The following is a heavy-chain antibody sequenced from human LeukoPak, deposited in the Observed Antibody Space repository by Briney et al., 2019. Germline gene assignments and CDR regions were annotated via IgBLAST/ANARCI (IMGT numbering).Heavy chain of an antibody. Sequence: SETLSLTCTVSGGSISSYYWSWIRQPPGKGLEWIGYIYYSGSTNYNPSLKSRVTISVDTSKNQFSLKLSSVTAADTAVYYCARHEGRYRAFDYWGQGTLVTVSA. CDR2: IYYSGST. CDR1: GGSISSYY. D-gene: IGHD6-19*01. J-gene: IGHJ4*02. V-gene: IGHV4-59*08. CDR3: ARHEGRYRAFDY.